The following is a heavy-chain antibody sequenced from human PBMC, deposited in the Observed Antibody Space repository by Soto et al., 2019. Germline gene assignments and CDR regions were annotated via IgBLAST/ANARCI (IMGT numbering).Heavy chain of an antibody. CDR3: ARHFAQKDIVATIGKTLYYYHYLDV. V-gene: IGHV5-51*01. D-gene: IGHD5-12*01. CDR1: GYSVTSYW. Sequence: PGESLKISCKGSGYSVTSYWSGWVRQMPGKGLEWMGIMYPGESGTRYSPSFQGQVTISADKSISTAYLQWSSLKASDTAMYYCARHFAQKDIVATIGKTLYYYHYLDVWGKGTTVTVSS. CDR2: MYPGESGT. J-gene: IGHJ6*03.